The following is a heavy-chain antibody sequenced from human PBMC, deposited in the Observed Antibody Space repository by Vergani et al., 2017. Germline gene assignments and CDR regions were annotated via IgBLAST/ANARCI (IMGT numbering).Heavy chain of an antibody. J-gene: IGHJ6*03. CDR1: GFTFSSYG. CDR2: ISYDGSNK. D-gene: IGHD1-26*01. CDR3: AKDFRMGGVDYYYYMDV. Sequence: VQLVESGGGLVKPGGSLRLSCAASGFTFSSYGMHWVRQAPGKGLEWVAVISYDGSNKYYADSVKGRFTISRDNSKNTLYLQMNSLRAEDTAVYYCAKDFRMGGVDYYYYMDVWGKGTTVTVSS. V-gene: IGHV3-30*18.